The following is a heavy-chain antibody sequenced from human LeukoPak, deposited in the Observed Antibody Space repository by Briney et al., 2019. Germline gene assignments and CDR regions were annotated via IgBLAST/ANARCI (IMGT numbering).Heavy chain of an antibody. CDR1: GGTFTSYA. Sequence: SVKVSCKASGGTFTSYAISWVRQAPGQGLEWMGGIIPIFGTANYAQKFQGRVTITADESTSTAYMELSSLRSEDTAVYYCASIGSSAYIPFDYWGQGTLVTVSS. CDR3: ASIGSSAYIPFDY. V-gene: IGHV1-69*13. D-gene: IGHD3-22*01. CDR2: IIPIFGTA. J-gene: IGHJ4*02.